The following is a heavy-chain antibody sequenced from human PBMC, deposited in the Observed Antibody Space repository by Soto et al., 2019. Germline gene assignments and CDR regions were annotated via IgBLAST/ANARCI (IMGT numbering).Heavy chain of an antibody. J-gene: IGHJ6*02. V-gene: IGHV1-8*02. CDR2: MNPINGAT. Sequence: GASVKVSCKASGYDFTAYDINWVRQASGQGLEWMGWMNPINGATGSARRFQGRVSMTRNTATATAYLKLTSLRSDDSAVYYCGRGPSPRAPAGGTPYYYAMDVWGQGTTVTVSS. CDR3: GRGPSPRAPAGGTPYYYAMDV. CDR1: GYDFTAYD. D-gene: IGHD6-13*01.